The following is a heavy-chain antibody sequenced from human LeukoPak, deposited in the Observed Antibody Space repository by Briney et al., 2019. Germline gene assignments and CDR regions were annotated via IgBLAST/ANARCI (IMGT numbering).Heavy chain of an antibody. CDR1: GFTFSNYP. CDR2: ISGNGGNT. D-gene: IGHD5-24*01. V-gene: IGHV3-64*01. Sequence: QPGGSLRLSCSASGFTFSNYPMHWVRQAPGKGLDYVSGISGNGGNTYYANSVKGRFTISRDNSKHTLYLQMGSLRAEDMAVYYCARSKRWLEHYWYFDLWGRGTLVTVSS. J-gene: IGHJ2*01. CDR3: ARSKRWLEHYWYFDL.